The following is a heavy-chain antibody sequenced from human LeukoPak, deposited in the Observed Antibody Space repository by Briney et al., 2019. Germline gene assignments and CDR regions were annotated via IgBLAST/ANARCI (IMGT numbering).Heavy chain of an antibody. CDR1: GFTLSGYV. CDR2: SSYDGSNK. CDR3: ARGRSYYSSGSYTAYYFDY. D-gene: IGHD3-10*01. Sequence: GGSLRLSCAASGFTLSGYVMFWVRQAPGQGLEWVAYSSYDGSNKYYADSVRGRFTISRDNSKNTLSLQVNSLRAEDTAVYYCARGRSYYSSGSYTAYYFDYWGQGTLVTVSS. J-gene: IGHJ4*02. V-gene: IGHV3-30*04.